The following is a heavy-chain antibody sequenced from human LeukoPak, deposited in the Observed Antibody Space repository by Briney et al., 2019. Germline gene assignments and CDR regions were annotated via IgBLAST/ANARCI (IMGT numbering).Heavy chain of an antibody. CDR3: ARMLKADCSGGSCYSGCFDP. D-gene: IGHD2-15*01. V-gene: IGHV4-39*01. J-gene: IGHJ5*02. CDR2: IYYSGST. Sequence: SETLSLTCTVSGGSISSSRYYWGWIRQPPGKGLEWIGSIYYSGSTYYNPSLKSRVTISVDMSKNQFSVKLRSVTAADTAVYYCARMLKADCSGGSCYSGCFDPWGQGTLVTVSS. CDR1: GGSISSSRYY.